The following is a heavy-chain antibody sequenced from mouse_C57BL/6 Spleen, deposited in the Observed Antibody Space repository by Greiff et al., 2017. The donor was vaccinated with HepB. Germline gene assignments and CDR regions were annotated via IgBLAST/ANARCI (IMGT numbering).Heavy chain of an antibody. V-gene: IGHV14-4*01. D-gene: IGHD1-1*01. Sequence: EVQLQQSGAELVRPGASVKLSCTASGFNIKDDYMHWVKQRPEQGLEWIGWIDPENGDTEYASKFQGKATITADTSSNTAYLQLSSLTSEDTAVYYCTTGGSRGWYFDVWGTGTTVTVSS. CDR1: GFNIKDDY. CDR3: TTGGSRGWYFDV. CDR2: IDPENGDT. J-gene: IGHJ1*03.